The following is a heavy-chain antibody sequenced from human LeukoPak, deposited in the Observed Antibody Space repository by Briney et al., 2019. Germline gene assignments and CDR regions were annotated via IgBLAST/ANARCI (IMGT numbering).Heavy chain of an antibody. D-gene: IGHD6-19*01. J-gene: IGHJ6*03. CDR1: GFTFSSYS. CDR2: ISSSSSYI. V-gene: IGHV3-21*01. CDR3: ARAGRVAVAGTYYYYYYMDV. Sequence: GGSLRLSCAASGFTFSSYSMNWVRQAPGKGLEWVSSISSSSSYIYHADSVKGRFTISRDNAKNSLYLQMNSLRAEDTAVYYCARAGRVAVAGTYYYYYYMDVWGKGTTVTVSS.